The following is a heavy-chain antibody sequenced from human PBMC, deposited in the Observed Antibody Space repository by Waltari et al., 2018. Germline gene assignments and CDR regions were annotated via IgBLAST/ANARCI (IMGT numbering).Heavy chain of an antibody. J-gene: IGHJ4*02. CDR2: IYHSGST. CDR1: GYSISSGYY. D-gene: IGHD3-22*01. Sequence: QVQLQESGPGLVKPSETLSLTCAVSGYSISSGYYWGWIRQPPGKGLEWIGSIYHSGSTYYNPSLKSRVTISVDTSKNQFSLKLSSVTAADTAVYYCAGTYYYDSSGYYSTYYFDYWGQGTLVTVSS. V-gene: IGHV4-38-2*01. CDR3: AGTYYYDSSGYYSTYYFDY.